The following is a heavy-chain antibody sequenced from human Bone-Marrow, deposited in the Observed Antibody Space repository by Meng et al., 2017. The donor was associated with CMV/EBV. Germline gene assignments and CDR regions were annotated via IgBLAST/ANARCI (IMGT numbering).Heavy chain of an antibody. CDR2: IYYSGST. V-gene: IGHV4-59*01. D-gene: IGHD4-23*01. J-gene: IGHJ4*02. CDR3: ARGIYGGIDY. Sequence: SETLSLTCTVSGDSISRYYWSWIRQPPGKGLEWIGYIYYSGSTNLNPSLKSRVTISVDTSKNQFSLKLSSVTAADTAVYYCARGIYGGIDYWGQGTLVTVAS. CDR1: GDSISRYY.